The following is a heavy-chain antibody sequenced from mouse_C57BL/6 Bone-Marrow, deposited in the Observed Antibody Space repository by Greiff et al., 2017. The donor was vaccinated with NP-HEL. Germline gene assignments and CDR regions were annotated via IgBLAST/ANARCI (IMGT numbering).Heavy chain of an antibody. CDR3: TGGGNYVILFAY. CDR2: IDPENGDT. V-gene: IGHV14-4*01. Sequence: VQLQQSGAELVRPGASVKLSCTASGFNIKDDYMHWVKQRPEQGLEWIGWIDPENGDTEYASKFPGQAPITADTSSNPAYLPLSSLTSEDTAVYYGTGGGNYVILFAYWGQGTLVTVSA. J-gene: IGHJ3*01. CDR1: GFNIKDDY. D-gene: IGHD2-1*01.